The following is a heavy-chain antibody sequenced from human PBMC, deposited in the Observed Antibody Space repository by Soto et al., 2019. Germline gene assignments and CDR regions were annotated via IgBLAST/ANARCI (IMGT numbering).Heavy chain of an antibody. CDR2: INHSGST. CDR3: ARVKVQWLVRYFQH. Sequence: KTSETLSLTCAVYGGSFIGYYCICIRHPPVKGLEWIGEINHSGSTNYNPSLKSRVTISVDTSKNQFSLKLSSVTAADTAVYYCARVKVQWLVRYFQHWGQGTLVTVSS. J-gene: IGHJ1*01. V-gene: IGHV4-34*01. D-gene: IGHD6-19*01. CDR1: GGSFIGYY.